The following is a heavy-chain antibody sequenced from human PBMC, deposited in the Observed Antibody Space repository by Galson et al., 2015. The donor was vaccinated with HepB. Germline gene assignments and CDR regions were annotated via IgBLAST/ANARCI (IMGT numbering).Heavy chain of an antibody. CDR1: GFTFSSFW. J-gene: IGHJ4*02. Sequence: SLRLSCAASGFTFSSFWMSWVRQAPGKGLEWVANIKQDGSLKFYLGSVKGRFTISRDTANNLLSLQMNSLRVEDSAVYYCATSYDSSANDWGQGTLVTVSS. CDR3: ATSYDSSAND. D-gene: IGHD3-22*01. CDR2: IKQDGSLK. V-gene: IGHV3-7*03.